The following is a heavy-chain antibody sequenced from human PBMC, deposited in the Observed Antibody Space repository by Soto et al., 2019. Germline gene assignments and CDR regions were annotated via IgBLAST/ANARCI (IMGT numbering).Heavy chain of an antibody. CDR3: ARGREAAAGTNRHPYYYYYYMDV. J-gene: IGHJ6*03. CDR2: MNPNSGNT. D-gene: IGHD6-13*01. CDR1: GYTFTSYD. Sequence: QVQLVQSGAEVKKPGASVKVSCKASGYTFTSYDINWVRQATGQGLEWMGWMNPNSGNTGYAQKFQGRVTMTRNTSISTAYMELSSLRSEDTAVYYCARGREAAAGTNRHPYYYYYYMDVWGKGTTVTVSS. V-gene: IGHV1-8*01.